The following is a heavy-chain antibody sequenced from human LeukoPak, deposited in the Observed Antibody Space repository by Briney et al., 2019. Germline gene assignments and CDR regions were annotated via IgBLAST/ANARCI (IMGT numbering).Heavy chain of an antibody. J-gene: IGHJ6*03. V-gene: IGHV4-34*01. CDR3: ARGVVWFGAGYMDV. CDR1: GGSFSGYY. D-gene: IGHD3-10*01. CDR2: INHSGST. Sequence: PSETLSLTCAVYGGSFSGYYWSWIRQPPGKGLEWIGEINHSGSTNYNPSLKSRVTISVDTSKNQFSLKLSSVTAADTAVYYCARGVVWFGAGYMDVWGKGTTVTISS.